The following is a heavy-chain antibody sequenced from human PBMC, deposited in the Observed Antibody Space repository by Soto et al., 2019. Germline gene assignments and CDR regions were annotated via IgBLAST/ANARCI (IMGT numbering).Heavy chain of an antibody. CDR3: ARGRYCSSSSCFRDYLDG. D-gene: IGHD2-2*01. CDR2: ITSGSSTV. V-gene: IGHV3-48*01. Sequence: EVQLVESGGGLVQPGGSLRLSCAASGFTFSSYSMNWVRQAPGKGLEWVSYITSGSSTVYYADSVKGRFTIYRDNAKNSLYLQMNSRRGEDTAVYYCARGRYCSSSSCFRDYLDGWGKGTTVTGSS. J-gene: IGHJ6*03. CDR1: GFTFSSYS.